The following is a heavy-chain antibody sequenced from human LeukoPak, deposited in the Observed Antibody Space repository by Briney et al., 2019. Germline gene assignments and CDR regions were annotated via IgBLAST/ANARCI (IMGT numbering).Heavy chain of an antibody. J-gene: IGHJ4*02. D-gene: IGHD1-26*01. CDR2: IYYTGST. V-gene: IGHV4-31*03. CDR3: ARAAYSGSYHSDY. CDR1: GGSFNSGGYY. Sequence: SETLSLTCTVSGGSFNSGGYYWSWIRQHPGKGLEWIGYIYYTGSTYYNPSLKSRLTISIDTSKNQFSLKLSSVTAADTAVYYCARAAYSGSYHSDYWGQGTLVTVSS.